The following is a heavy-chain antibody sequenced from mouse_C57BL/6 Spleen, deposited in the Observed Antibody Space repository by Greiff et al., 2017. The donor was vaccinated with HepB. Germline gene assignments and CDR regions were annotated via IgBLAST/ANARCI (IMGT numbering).Heavy chain of an antibody. CDR1: GYTFTSYT. CDR3: ARMITTVAFDY. D-gene: IGHD1-1*01. Sequence: VQLQQSGAELARPGASVKMSCKASGYTFTSYTMHWVKQRPGQGLEWIGYINPSSGYTKYNQKFKDKATLTADKSSSTAYMQLSSLTSEDSAVYCCARMITTVAFDYWGQGTTLTVSS. J-gene: IGHJ2*01. V-gene: IGHV1-4*01. CDR2: INPSSGYT.